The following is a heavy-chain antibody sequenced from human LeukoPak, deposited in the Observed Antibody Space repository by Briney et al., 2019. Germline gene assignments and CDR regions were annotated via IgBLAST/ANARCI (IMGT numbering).Heavy chain of an antibody. CDR1: GGTFSSYA. V-gene: IGHV1-69*05. D-gene: IGHD3-10*01. J-gene: IGHJ6*03. CDR3: ARGHGSYYYYMDV. Sequence: SVKVSCKASGGTFSSYAISWVRQAPGQGLEWIGGIIPIFGTANYAQKFQGRVTITTDESTSTAYMELSSLRSEDTAVYHCARGHGSYYYYMDVWGKGTTVTVSS. CDR2: IIPIFGTA.